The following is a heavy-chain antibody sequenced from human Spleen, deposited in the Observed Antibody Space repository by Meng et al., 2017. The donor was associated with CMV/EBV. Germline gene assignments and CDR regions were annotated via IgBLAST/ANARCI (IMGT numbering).Heavy chain of an antibody. CDR2: IHPHRGDT. Sequence: ASVKVSCKASGYTFTAHYFHWVRQAPGQGLEWMGWIHPHRGDTNYAQQFQGRVTLTRDTSISTAYMELSRLKSGDTAVYYCARSLNYGMDVWGQGTTVTVSS. V-gene: IGHV1-2*02. CDR3: ARSLNYGMDV. J-gene: IGHJ6*02. D-gene: IGHD3-16*01. CDR1: GYTFTAHY.